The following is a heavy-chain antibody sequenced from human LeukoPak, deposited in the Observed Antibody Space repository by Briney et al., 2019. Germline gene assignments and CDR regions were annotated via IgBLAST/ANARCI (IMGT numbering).Heavy chain of an antibody. CDR3: ARVEAGYGLWFGGQPFYYYYMDV. CDR1: GYTFTSYD. V-gene: IGHV1-8*01. CDR2: MNPNSGNT. D-gene: IGHD3-10*01. Sequence: ASVKVSCKASGYTFTSYDINWVRQATGQGLEWMGWMNPNSGNTGYAQKFQGRVTMTRNTSISTAYMELSSLRSEDTAVYYCARVEAGYGLWFGGQPFYYYYMDVWGKGTTVTVSS. J-gene: IGHJ6*03.